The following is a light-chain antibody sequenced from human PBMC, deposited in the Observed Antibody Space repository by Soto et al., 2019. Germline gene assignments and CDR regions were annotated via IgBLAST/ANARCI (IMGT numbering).Light chain of an antibody. V-gene: IGKV3-15*01. J-gene: IGKJ2*01. CDR2: DAS. CDR3: QQYNNWPPYT. Sequence: EIVTTQSPDTLSVSPGERATLSCRASQSVSSSLAWYQQKPGQAPRLLIFDASTRATGIPARFSGSRSGTEFTLTISRLQSEDFAVYYCQQYNNWPPYTFGPGTKVDIK. CDR1: QSVSSS.